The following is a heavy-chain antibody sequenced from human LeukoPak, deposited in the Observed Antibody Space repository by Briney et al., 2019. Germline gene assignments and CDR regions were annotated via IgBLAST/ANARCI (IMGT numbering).Heavy chain of an antibody. Sequence: GGSLRLSCAASGSTFSSYSMNWVRQAPGKGLEWVSSISSSSSYIYYADSVKGRFTISRDNAKNSLYLQMNSLRAEDTAVHYCARPTGRFLEWLSDNYGMDVWGQGTTVTVSS. J-gene: IGHJ6*02. CDR2: ISSSSSYI. CDR1: GSTFSSYS. CDR3: ARPTGRFLEWLSDNYGMDV. D-gene: IGHD3-3*01. V-gene: IGHV3-21*01.